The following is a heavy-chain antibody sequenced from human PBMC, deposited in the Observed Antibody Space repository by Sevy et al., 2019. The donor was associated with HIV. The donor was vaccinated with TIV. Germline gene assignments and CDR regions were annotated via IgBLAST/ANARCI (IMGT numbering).Heavy chain of an antibody. Sequence: GGSLRLSCAASGFTFSDYYMSWIRQAPGKGLEWSSYISSSGSTIYYADSVKGRFTISRDNAKNSLYLQMNSLRAEDTAVYYCASGLAYYYDSSGSKAAYWGQGTLVTVSS. CDR3: ASGLAYYYDSSGSKAAY. V-gene: IGHV3-11*01. CDR1: GFTFSDYY. D-gene: IGHD3-22*01. J-gene: IGHJ4*02. CDR2: ISSSGSTI.